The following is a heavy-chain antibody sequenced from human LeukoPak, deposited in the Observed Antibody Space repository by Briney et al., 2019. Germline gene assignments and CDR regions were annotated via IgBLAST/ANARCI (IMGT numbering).Heavy chain of an antibody. CDR2: IYYSGST. CDR3: ARVKRNKECSGGSCYPVNFDY. Sequence: PSETLSLTCTVSGGSISSYYWSWIRQPPGKGLEWIGYIYYSGSTNYNPSLKSRVTISEDTSKNQFSLKLSSVTAADTAVYYCARVKRNKECSGGSCYPVNFDYWGQGTLVTVSS. V-gene: IGHV4-59*01. D-gene: IGHD2-15*01. CDR1: GGSISSYY. J-gene: IGHJ4*02.